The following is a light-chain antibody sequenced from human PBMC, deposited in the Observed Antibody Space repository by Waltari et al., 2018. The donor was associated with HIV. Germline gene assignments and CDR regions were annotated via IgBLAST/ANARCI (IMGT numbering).Light chain of an antibody. J-gene: IGLJ2*01. CDR2: GVS. CDR3: SAYTSISTLAV. V-gene: IGLV2-14*01. Sequence: QQHPGKAPKLMIYGVSSRPSGVSNRFPGSRSGNTASLTIAGLQAEDEADYYCSAYTSISTLAVFGGGTKLTVL.